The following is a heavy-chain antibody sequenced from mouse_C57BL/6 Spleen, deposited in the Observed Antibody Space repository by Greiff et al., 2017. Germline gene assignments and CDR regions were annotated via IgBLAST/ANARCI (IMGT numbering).Heavy chain of an antibody. J-gene: IGHJ2*01. CDR3: AREDGPPYYFDY. V-gene: IGHV3-6*01. Sequence: EVQLQESGPGLVKPSQSLSLTCSVTGYSITSGYYWNWIRQFPGNKLEWMGYISYDGSNNYNPSLKNRISITRDTSKNQFFLKLNSVTTEDTATYYCAREDGPPYYFDYWGQGTTLTVSS. CDR1: GYSITSGYY. D-gene: IGHD1-1*01. CDR2: ISYDGSN.